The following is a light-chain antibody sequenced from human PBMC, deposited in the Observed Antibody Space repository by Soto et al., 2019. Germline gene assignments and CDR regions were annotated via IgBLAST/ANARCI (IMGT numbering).Light chain of an antibody. CDR1: QSISSY. Sequence: DIQMTQSPSSLSASVGDRVTITCRASQSISSYVNWYQQKPGKAPKLLIYAASSLQSGVPSRFSGSGSGTDFTLTISSRQPEDFANYYCQQSYSTPATFGEGTTVDIK. CDR2: AAS. J-gene: IGKJ1*01. V-gene: IGKV1-39*01. CDR3: QQSYSTPAT.